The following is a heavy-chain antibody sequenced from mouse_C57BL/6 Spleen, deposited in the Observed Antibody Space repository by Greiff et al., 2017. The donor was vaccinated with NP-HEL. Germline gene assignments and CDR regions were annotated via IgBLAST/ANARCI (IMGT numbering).Heavy chain of an antibody. J-gene: IGHJ3*01. V-gene: IGHV5-4*01. CDR1: GFTFSSYA. CDR2: ISDGGSYT. CDR3: ARDDSNYWFAY. D-gene: IGHD2-5*01. Sequence: EVQGVESGGGLVKPGGSLKLSCAASGFTFSSYAMSWVRQTPEKRLEWVATISDGGSYTYYPDNVKGRFTISRDNAKNNLYLQMSHLKSEDTAMYYCARDDSNYWFAYWGQGTLVTVSA.